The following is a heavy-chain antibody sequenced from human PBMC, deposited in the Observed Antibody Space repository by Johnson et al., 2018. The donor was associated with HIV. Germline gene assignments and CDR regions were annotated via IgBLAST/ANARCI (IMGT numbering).Heavy chain of an antibody. D-gene: IGHD4-11*01. J-gene: IGHJ3*02. V-gene: IGHV3-30-3*01. CDR1: GFTFSSYA. Sequence: QVQLVESGGGVVQPGRSLRLSCAASGFTFSSYAMHWVRQAPGTGLEWVAVISYDGSNKYYADSVKGRFTISRDNAKNSLYLQMNSLRAEDTAVYYCARSLRRLQRVFDAFDIWGQGTMVIVSS. CDR3: ARSLRRLQRVFDAFDI. CDR2: ISYDGSNK.